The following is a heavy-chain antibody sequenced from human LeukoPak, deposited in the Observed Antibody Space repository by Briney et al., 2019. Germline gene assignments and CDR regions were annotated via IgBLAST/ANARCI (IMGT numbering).Heavy chain of an antibody. J-gene: IGHJ4*02. CDR1: GFTFSSYS. D-gene: IGHD3-16*01. CDR3: ARAMSTFGGVRNYFDS. CDR2: ISSSSGTI. V-gene: IGHV3-48*04. Sequence: GGSLRLSCAASGFTFSSYSMNWVRQAPGKGLEWVSYISSSSGTIYYADSVNGRFRISRDNAKSSLDLEMNSLRAEDTAVYYCARAMSTFGGVRNYFDSWGQGTLVTVSS.